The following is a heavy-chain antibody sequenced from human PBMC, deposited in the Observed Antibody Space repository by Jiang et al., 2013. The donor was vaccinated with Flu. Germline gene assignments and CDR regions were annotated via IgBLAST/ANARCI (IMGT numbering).Heavy chain of an antibody. J-gene: IGHJ3*02. CDR2: ISAYNGNT. CDR1: GYTFTSYG. CDR3: ARDPTIHYDSSGYLSSHDAFDI. D-gene: IGHD3-22*01. V-gene: IGHV1-18*01. Sequence: GAEVKKPGASVKVSCKASGYTFTSYGISWVRQAPGQGLEWMGWISAYNGNTNYAQKLQGRVTMTTDTSTSTAYMELRSLRSDDTAVYYCARDPTIHYDSSGYLSSHDAFDIWGQGTIGSPSLQ.